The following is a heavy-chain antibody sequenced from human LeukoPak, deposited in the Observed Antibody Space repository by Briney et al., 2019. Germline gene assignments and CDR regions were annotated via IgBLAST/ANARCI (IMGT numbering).Heavy chain of an antibody. J-gene: IGHJ6*02. Sequence: SETLSLTCAVSVGSISSGNWWSWVRPSPGKGLEWSGESYDSGSPNYNPSLKSRVTISADTFKNHFSLKLTSVTAADTAVYYCATAPILRGEGGEHYKYGMDVWGQGTTVIVCS. D-gene: IGHD2-2*02. CDR3: ATAPILRGEGGEHYKYGMDV. CDR2: SYDSGSP. V-gene: IGHV4-4*02. CDR1: VGSISSGNW.